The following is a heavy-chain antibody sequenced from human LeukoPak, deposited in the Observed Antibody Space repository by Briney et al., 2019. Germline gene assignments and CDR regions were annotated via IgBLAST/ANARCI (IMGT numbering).Heavy chain of an antibody. CDR2: LYSGGTT. V-gene: IGHV3-53*01. CDR3: ARDRPRAV. Sequence: PGGSLRLSCAASGFSVSSNYMSWVRQAPGKGLEWVSVLYSGGTTYYADSVKGRFTISRDSSKNTLYLQMNSLRAKDTAVFYCARDRPRAVWGQGTTVTVSS. J-gene: IGHJ6*02. CDR1: GFSVSSNY.